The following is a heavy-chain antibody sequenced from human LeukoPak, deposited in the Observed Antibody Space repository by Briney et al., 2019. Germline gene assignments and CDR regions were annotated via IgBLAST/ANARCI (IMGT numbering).Heavy chain of an antibody. D-gene: IGHD1-26*01. CDR1: GSSISSGFY. Sequence: SETLSLTCTVSGSSISSGFYWGWIRQPPGKGLEWIGSIYYSGGTQYNPSLKGRITMSADTSKNHFSLKLSSVTAADTAVYYCARDPGGRGNPDYWGQGTLVTVSS. J-gene: IGHJ4*02. V-gene: IGHV4-38-2*02. CDR2: IYYSGGT. CDR3: ARDPGGRGNPDY.